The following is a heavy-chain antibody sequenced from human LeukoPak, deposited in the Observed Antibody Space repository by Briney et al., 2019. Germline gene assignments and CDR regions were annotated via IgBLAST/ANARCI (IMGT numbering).Heavy chain of an antibody. V-gene: IGHV4-61*08. Sequence: PSETLSLTCTVSGGSISSGGYYWSWIRQHSGRGLEWIGYIYDSGSTNYHPSLKSRVTISSDTSKTQFTLKLTSVTAADTAVYFCARSPSGYRFDSWGQGTLVTVSS. CDR3: ARSPSGYRFDS. D-gene: IGHD3-22*01. J-gene: IGHJ4*02. CDR1: GGSISSGGYY. CDR2: IYDSGST.